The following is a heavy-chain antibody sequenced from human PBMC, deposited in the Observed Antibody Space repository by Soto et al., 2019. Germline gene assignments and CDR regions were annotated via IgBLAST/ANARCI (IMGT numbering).Heavy chain of an antibody. CDR3: ARSVFP. CDR2: IFYIGST. Sequence: SETLSLTCTVSGGSISSGGYYWNWIRQHSGKGLEWIGYIFYIGSTYYNPSLKNRVTISVDTSKNQFSLKLNSVTAADTAVYYCARSVFPWGQGTLVTVSS. J-gene: IGHJ5*02. CDR1: GGSISSGGYY. V-gene: IGHV4-31*03.